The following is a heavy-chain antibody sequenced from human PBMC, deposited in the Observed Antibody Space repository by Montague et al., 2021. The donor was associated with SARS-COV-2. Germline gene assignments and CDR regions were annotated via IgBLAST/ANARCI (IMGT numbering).Heavy chain of an antibody. V-gene: IGHV3-53*01. J-gene: IGHJ3*02. Sequence: SLRLSCAASGFSFSSSNMNWVRQAPGKGLEWVSVINSGENKKYSASAKRRFTISCDSSTNTLFFLMYSLRAEDTAAYYCAREKPEYYDGPGVFDIWGQGTMVTVSP. CDR3: AREKPEYYDGPGVFDI. D-gene: IGHD3-22*01. CDR1: GFSFSSSN. CDR2: INSGENK.